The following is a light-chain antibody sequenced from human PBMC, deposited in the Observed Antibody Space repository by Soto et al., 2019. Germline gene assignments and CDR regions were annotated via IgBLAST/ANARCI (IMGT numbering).Light chain of an antibody. V-gene: IGKV3-11*01. CDR3: QQRCNWPST. CDR1: QSVSGY. CDR2: DAS. J-gene: IGKJ4*01. Sequence: DIVLTQSPATLSLSPGERATISCRASQSVSGYLAWYQQKPGQAPRLLMYDASTWANGIPSRFSGSGSGADFTLTISSLEPEDFAVYYCQQRCNWPSTFGGGTKVEIK.